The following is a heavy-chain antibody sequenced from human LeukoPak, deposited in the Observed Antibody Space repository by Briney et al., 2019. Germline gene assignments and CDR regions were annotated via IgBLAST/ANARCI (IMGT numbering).Heavy chain of an antibody. D-gene: IGHD6-13*01. CDR3: ARDRGYSSSWPYYYGMDV. CDR2: IIPIFGTA. J-gene: IGHJ6*04. V-gene: IGHV1-69*06. Sequence: GASVKVSCKASGGTFSSYAISWVRQAPGQGLEWMGGIIPIFGTANYAQKFQGRVTITADKSTSTAYMELSSLRSEDTAVYYCARDRGYSSSWPYYYGMDVWGKGTTVTVSS. CDR1: GGTFSSYA.